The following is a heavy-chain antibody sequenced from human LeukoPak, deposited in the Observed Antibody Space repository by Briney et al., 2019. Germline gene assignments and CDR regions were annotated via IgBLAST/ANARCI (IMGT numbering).Heavy chain of an antibody. CDR1: GGSISSGSYY. D-gene: IGHD6-6*01. CDR3: ARGRIAARAYFDY. CDR2: IYTSGST. V-gene: IGHV4-61*02. J-gene: IGHJ4*02. Sequence: PSETLSLTCTVSGGSISSGSYYWSWIRQPAGKGLEWIGRIYTSGSTNYNPSLKSRVTISVDTSKNQFSLKLSSVTAADTAVYYCARGRIAARAYFDYWGQGTLVTVSS.